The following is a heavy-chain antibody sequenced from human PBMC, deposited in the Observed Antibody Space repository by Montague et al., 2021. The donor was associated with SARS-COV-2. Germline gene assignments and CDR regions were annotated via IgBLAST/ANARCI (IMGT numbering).Heavy chain of an antibody. Sequence: SLRLSCAASGFSFSTFWMTWVRQAPGKGLEWVASIKPDGSDKYYVESVKGRFTITRDNARNSLYLQLNNLRAEDTAVYYCAGDPNWGGHWGQGNLVTVSS. CDR2: IKPDGSDK. CDR3: AGDPNWGGH. V-gene: IGHV3-7*05. D-gene: IGHD7-27*01. CDR1: GFSFSTFW. J-gene: IGHJ4*02.